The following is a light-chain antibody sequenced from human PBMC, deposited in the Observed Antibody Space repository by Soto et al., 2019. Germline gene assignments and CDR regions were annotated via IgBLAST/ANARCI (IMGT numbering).Light chain of an antibody. J-gene: IGKJ1*01. CDR1: QSISSW. CDR3: QQYSIYWT. CDR2: KAS. V-gene: IGKV1-5*03. Sequence: DIQMTQSPSTLSASVGARVTFTCRASQSISSWLAWYQQKPGKAPKLLIYKASILESGVPSRFSGSGSGTEFTLTISSLQPDDFATYYCQQYSIYWTFGQGTKVEIK.